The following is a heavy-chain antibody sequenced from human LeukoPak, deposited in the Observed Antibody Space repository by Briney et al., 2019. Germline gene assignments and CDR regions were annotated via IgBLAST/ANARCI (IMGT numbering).Heavy chain of an antibody. CDR3: AKRLGTTRVFDY. J-gene: IGHJ4*02. CDR2: ISSSGDLT. V-gene: IGHV3-23*01. Sequence: GGSLRLSCAASGFTFSSYAMSWVRQAPGKGLEWVSAISSSGDLTYYADSVKGQFVISRDNSRNTLYLQMNSLRAEDAALYYCAKRLGTTRVFDYWGQGTLVAVSS. CDR1: GFTFSSYA. D-gene: IGHD1-14*01.